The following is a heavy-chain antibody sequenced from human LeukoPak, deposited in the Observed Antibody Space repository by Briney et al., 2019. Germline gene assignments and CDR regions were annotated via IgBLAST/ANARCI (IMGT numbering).Heavy chain of an antibody. D-gene: IGHD6-13*01. V-gene: IGHV1-24*01. CDR1: GYTLTELS. Sequence: ASVKVSCMVSGYTLTELSMHWVRQAPGKGLEWMGGFDPEDGETIYAQKFQGRVTMTEDTSTDTAYMELSGLRSEDTAVYYCATAGGGGSSWDPYYYYMDVWGKGTTVTVSS. CDR3: ATAGGGGSSWDPYYYYMDV. J-gene: IGHJ6*03. CDR2: FDPEDGET.